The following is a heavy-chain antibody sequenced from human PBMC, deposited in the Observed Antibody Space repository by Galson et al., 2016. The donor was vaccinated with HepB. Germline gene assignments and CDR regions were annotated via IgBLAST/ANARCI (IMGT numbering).Heavy chain of an antibody. D-gene: IGHD3-10*01. CDR3: AKGVLWVGELSAFDI. CDR2: INRDGRTT. Sequence: SLRLSCAASGFTFSRYWMNWVRQAPGKGPVWVSRINRDGRTTTYADSVKGRFTISRDNTKNTLYLQMNNMRAEDTAIYYCAKGVLWVGELSAFDIWGQGTMVTVSS. V-gene: IGHV3-74*01. J-gene: IGHJ3*02. CDR1: GFTFSRYW.